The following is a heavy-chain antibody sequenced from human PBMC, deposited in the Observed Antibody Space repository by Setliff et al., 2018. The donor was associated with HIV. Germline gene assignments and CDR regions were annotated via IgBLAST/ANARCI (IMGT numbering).Heavy chain of an antibody. CDR1: GFTFSSYA. CDR2: ISGSGGST. CDR3: AKDSGSLYCTNGVCYKGGLDY. J-gene: IGHJ4*02. D-gene: IGHD2-8*01. Sequence: PGGSLRLSCAASGFTFSSYAMSWVRQAPGKGLEWVSAISGSGGSTYYADSVKGRFTISRDNSKNTLYLQMNSLRAEDTAVYYCAKDSGSLYCTNGVCYKGGLDYWGQGTLVTVSS. V-gene: IGHV3-23*01.